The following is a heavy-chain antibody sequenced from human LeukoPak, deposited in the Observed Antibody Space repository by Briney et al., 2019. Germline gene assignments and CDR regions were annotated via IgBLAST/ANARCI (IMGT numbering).Heavy chain of an antibody. D-gene: IGHD1-26*01. Sequence: SETLSLTCTVSGGSISSYFWNWIRQPAGKGLEWVGRIYSSGSTNYNPSLKSRVTMSVDTSNNQLSLELSSVTAADTAVYYCARGVGAFDYWGQGTLVTVSS. CDR3: ARGVGAFDY. V-gene: IGHV4-4*07. J-gene: IGHJ4*02. CDR2: IYSSGST. CDR1: GGSISSYF.